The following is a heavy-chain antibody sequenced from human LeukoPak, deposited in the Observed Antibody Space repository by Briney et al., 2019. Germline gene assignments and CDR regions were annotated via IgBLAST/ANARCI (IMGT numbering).Heavy chain of an antibody. J-gene: IGHJ6*03. V-gene: IGHV4-61*05. CDR1: GGSISSSSYY. Sequence: SETLSLTCTVSGGSISSSSYYWGWIRQPPGKGLEWIGYIYYSGSTNYNPSLKSRVTISVDTSKNQFSLKLSSVTAADTAVYYCARVMAGYYYYMDVWGKGTTVTVSS. D-gene: IGHD5-24*01. CDR3: ARVMAGYYYYMDV. CDR2: IYYSGST.